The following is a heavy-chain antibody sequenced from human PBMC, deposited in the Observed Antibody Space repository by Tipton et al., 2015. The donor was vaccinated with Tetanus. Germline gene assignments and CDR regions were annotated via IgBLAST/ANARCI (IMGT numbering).Heavy chain of an antibody. CDR2: VFYTGIT. CDR1: GGSTSGYF. D-gene: IGHD4-17*01. Sequence: TLSLTCTVSGGSTSGYFWTWIRQPPGKGLECIGYVFYTGITNYNPPFESRVTMSVDTSKNQFSLKLSSVTAADTAVYYCARDRGLTTGGGIGMDVWGQGTTVTVSS. V-gene: IGHV4-59*01. CDR3: ARDRGLTTGGGIGMDV. J-gene: IGHJ6*02.